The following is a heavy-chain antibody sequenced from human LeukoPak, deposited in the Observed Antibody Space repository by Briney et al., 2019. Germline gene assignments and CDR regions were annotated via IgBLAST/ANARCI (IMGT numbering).Heavy chain of an antibody. V-gene: IGHV3-21*01. CDR1: GFTFSRYS. CDR2: ISIGSTYT. D-gene: IGHD3-16*02. Sequence: PGGSLRLSCAASGFTFSRYSMNWVRQAPGKGLEWVSSISIGSTYTYYADSVKGRFTISRDNAKNSLYLQMNSLRAEDTAVYYCVGSDTIGYTPREWDYWFFDLWGRGTLVTVPS. J-gene: IGHJ2*01. CDR3: VGSDTIGYTPREWDYWFFDL.